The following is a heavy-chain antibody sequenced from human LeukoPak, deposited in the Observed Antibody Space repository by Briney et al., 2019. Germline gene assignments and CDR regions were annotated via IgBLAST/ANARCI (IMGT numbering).Heavy chain of an antibody. CDR1: GFTFSNYA. CDR3: AKDSGGGGSCPLGY. Sequence: GGSLRLSCAASGFTFSNYAMSWVRPAPGKGLEWVSGISGGGRITYYADSVKGRFTISRDNSKNTLYLQMNSLRAEDTAVYYCAKDSGGGGSCPLGYWGQGTLVTVSS. J-gene: IGHJ4*02. CDR2: ISGGGRIT. V-gene: IGHV3-23*01. D-gene: IGHD2-15*01.